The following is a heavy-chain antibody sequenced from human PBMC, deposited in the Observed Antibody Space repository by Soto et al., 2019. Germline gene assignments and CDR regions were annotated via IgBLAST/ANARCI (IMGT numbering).Heavy chain of an antibody. CDR2: ISYDGSNK. V-gene: IGHV3-30*18. J-gene: IGHJ3*02. D-gene: IGHD2-21*02. CDR1: GFTFSSYG. Sequence: QVQLVESGGGVVQPGRSLRLSCAASGFTFSSYGMHWVRQAPGKGLEWVAVISYDGSNKYYADSVKGRFTISGDNSKNTLYLQMNSLRAEDTAVYYCAKGPFPIVVVTAIDIWGQGTMVTVSS. CDR3: AKGPFPIVVVTAIDI.